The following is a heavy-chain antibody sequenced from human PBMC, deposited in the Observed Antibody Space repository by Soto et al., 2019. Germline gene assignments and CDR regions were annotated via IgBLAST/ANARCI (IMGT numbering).Heavy chain of an antibody. CDR2: ISAYNGNT. V-gene: IGHV1-18*01. CDR3: ARDLGYSSSWYYYYYGMDV. CDR1: GYTFTSYG. Sequence: QVQLVQSGAEVKKPGASVKVSCKASGYTFTSYGISWVLQAPGQGLEWMGWISAYNGNTNYAQKLQGRVTMTTDASTSPAYMELRRLRSDDTAVYYCARDLGYSSSWYYYYYGMDVWGQGTTVTVSS. J-gene: IGHJ6*02. D-gene: IGHD6-13*01.